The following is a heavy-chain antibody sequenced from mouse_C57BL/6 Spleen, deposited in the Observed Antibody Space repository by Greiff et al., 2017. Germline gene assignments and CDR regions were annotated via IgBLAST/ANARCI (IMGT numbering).Heavy chain of an antibody. CDR1: GYAFTNYL. D-gene: IGHD1-3*01. V-gene: IGHV1-54*01. CDR3: ARGIDQLGCDV. Sequence: VQLQQSGAELVRPGTSVKVSCKASGYAFTNYLIEWVKQRPGQGLEWIGVINPGSGGTNYNEKFKGKATLTADKSSSTAYMQLSSLTSEDSAVYFCARGIDQLGCDVWGTGTTVTVSS. J-gene: IGHJ1*03. CDR2: INPGSGGT.